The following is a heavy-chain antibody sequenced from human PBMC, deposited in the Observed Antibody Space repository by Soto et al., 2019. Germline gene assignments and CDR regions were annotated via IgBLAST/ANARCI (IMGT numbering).Heavy chain of an antibody. Sequence: QVQLVQSGAEVKKPGASVKVSCKASGYTFTSYGISWVRQAPGQGLEWMGWISAYNGNTNYAQKLQGRVTMTTDTSTSTAYMGLRSLRSDDTAVYYCARDFYDFWSGFSFVENYYYYMDVWGKGTTVTVSS. D-gene: IGHD3-3*01. CDR2: ISAYNGNT. CDR3: ARDFYDFWSGFSFVENYYYYMDV. CDR1: GYTFTSYG. J-gene: IGHJ6*03. V-gene: IGHV1-18*01.